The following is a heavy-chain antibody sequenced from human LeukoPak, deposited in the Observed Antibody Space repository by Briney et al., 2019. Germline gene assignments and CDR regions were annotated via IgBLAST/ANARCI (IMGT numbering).Heavy chain of an antibody. Sequence: ASVKVSCKASGYTFTGYYMHWVRQAPGQGLEWMGWINPNSGGTNYAQRFQGRVTMTRDTSISTAYMELSRLRSDDTAVYYCARDLTAIAAAGRGGFDYWGQGTLVTVSS. V-gene: IGHV1-2*02. CDR2: INPNSGGT. CDR1: GYTFTGYY. J-gene: IGHJ4*02. D-gene: IGHD6-13*01. CDR3: ARDLTAIAAAGRGGFDY.